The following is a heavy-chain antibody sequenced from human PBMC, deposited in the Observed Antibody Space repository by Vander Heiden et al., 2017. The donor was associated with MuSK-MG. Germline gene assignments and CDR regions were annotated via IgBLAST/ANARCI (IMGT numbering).Heavy chain of an antibody. Sequence: EVQLVESGGDLVHPGGSLRLSCAASGFTLSDYSMNWVRQAPRRGLEWVAYISSTSNTSYYADSVKGRFTVSRDNAKNSLYLQMKRLRAEDTAVYYWARQTSGAFESDLRAQGTLFPVS. J-gene: IGHJ4*02. V-gene: IGHV3-48*04. CDR1: GFTLSDYS. CDR3: ARQTSGAFESDL. D-gene: IGHD3-10*01. CDR2: ISSTSNTS.